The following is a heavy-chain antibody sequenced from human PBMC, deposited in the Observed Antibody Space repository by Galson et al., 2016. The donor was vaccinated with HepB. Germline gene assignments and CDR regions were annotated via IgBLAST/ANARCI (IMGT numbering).Heavy chain of an antibody. D-gene: IGHD3-10*01. CDR1: GFTFSTYT. J-gene: IGHJ6*04. CDR3: ARPCDSGSFYHYAMDV. V-gene: IGHV3-48*01. Sequence: SLRLSCAASGFTFSTYTMNWVRQAPGKGLEWLSYITTSEATTQYADSAKGRFTISRDNAKNSLYLQMNRLRAEDTAVYYCARPCDSGSFYHYAMDVWGKGTTVTVSS. CDR2: ITTSEATT.